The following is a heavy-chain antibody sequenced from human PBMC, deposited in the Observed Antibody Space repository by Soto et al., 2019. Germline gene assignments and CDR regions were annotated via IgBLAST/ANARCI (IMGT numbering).Heavy chain of an antibody. CDR2: ITGGGGRT. J-gene: IGHJ4*02. Sequence: GGSLRLSCAASGFSFNNYGMSWVRQAPGKGLEWVSAITGGGGRTYYADSVEGRFTISRDNSQNTLYLQLNSLRAEDTAVYYCARPYLYCSGVNCHFDYWGQGTLVTVSS. D-gene: IGHD2-15*01. CDR1: GFSFNNYG. V-gene: IGHV3-23*01. CDR3: ARPYLYCSGVNCHFDY.